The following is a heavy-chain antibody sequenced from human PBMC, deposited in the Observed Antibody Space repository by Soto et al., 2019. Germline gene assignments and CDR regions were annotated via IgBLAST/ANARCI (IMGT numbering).Heavy chain of an antibody. J-gene: IGHJ6*02. V-gene: IGHV3-48*03. CDR1: GFTFSGYE. CDR2: ISGSGTTI. D-gene: IGHD3-3*01. Sequence: GWSLRLSCAASGFTFSGYEMNLVRQAPGKGLEWSSYISGSGTTIYYADSVKGRFTISRDNAKKSLYLQMNSLRAEDTAVYYCAREVTVFGVIIRTPMDVWGEGTKFSVSS. CDR3: AREVTVFGVIIRTPMDV.